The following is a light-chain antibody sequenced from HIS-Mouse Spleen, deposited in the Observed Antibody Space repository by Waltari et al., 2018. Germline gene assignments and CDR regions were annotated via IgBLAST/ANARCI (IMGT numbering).Light chain of an antibody. CDR1: SIDVGGYNY. CDR2: EVS. J-gene: IGLJ3*02. Sequence: QSALTQPASVSGSPGQSITISCTGTSIDVGGYNYVPRYQQHPGKAPKLMIYEVSNRPSGVSNRFSGSKSGNTASLTISGLQAEDEADYYCSSYTSSSTLWVFGGGTKLTVL. CDR3: SSYTSSSTLWV. V-gene: IGLV2-14*01.